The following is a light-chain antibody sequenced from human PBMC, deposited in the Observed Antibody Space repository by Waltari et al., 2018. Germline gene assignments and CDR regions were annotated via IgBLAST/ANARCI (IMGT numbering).Light chain of an antibody. CDR1: SSDVGSYNL. V-gene: IGLV2-23*02. Sequence: QSALTQPASVSGSPGQSITISCTGTSSDVGSYNLVSWYQQPPGKAPKLLIYEVSTRPSGVSNRFSGSKSGNTASLTISGLQAEDEADYYCCSYAGSSTVVFGGGTKLTVL. CDR2: EVS. J-gene: IGLJ2*01. CDR3: CSYAGSSTVV.